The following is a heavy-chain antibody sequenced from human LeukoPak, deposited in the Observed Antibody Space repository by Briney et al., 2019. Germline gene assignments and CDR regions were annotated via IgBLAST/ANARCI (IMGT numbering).Heavy chain of an antibody. J-gene: IGHJ6*03. D-gene: IGHD4/OR15-4a*01. CDR2: IYNSGIT. Sequence: SETLSLTCTVSGGSFSSHFWSWIRQPPGKGLEWIGYIYNSGITNYNPSLKSRVTISVDTSKNQFSLMLRSVTAADTAVYYCARDHLPAGAPGYYMDVWGKGTTVTVSS. V-gene: IGHV4-59*11. CDR3: ARDHLPAGAPGYYMDV. CDR1: GGSFSSHF.